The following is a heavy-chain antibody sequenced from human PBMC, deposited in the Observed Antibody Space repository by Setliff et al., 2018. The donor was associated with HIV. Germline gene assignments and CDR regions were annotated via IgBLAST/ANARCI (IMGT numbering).Heavy chain of an antibody. CDR2: ISTGGAT. D-gene: IGHD1-26*01. V-gene: IGHV4-61*09. J-gene: IGHJ3*01. Sequence: PSETLSLTCTVSGGSISSGSYYWNWIRQPAGKGLEWVGQISTGGATDYNSSLKSRVTISLDKSKNQSSLRLNSVTAADTAVYYCARVLDGNHYDAFNLWGQGTTVTVSS. CDR1: GGSISSGSYY. CDR3: ARVLDGNHYDAFNL.